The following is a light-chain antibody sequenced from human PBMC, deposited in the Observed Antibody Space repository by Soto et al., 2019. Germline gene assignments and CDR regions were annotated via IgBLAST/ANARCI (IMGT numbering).Light chain of an antibody. Sequence: DIQMTQSPSSLYASVGDRVTITCRASQSISRYLNWYQLKPGKAPKLLIYAASSLQSGVPSRFTGSGSGTDFTLTISSLQPEDIATYYCQQSYSSPGTFGRGTKVEIK. V-gene: IGKV1-39*01. CDR1: QSISRY. J-gene: IGKJ1*01. CDR3: QQSYSSPGT. CDR2: AAS.